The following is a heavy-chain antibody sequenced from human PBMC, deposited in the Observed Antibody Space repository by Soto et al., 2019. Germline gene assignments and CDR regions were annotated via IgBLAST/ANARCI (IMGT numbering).Heavy chain of an antibody. CDR1: GFTINAYG. Sequence: QVQLVESGGGVVQPGTSLRLSCAAPGFTINAYGMHWVRQAPGKGLEWVALIWYDGSDKYYADSVKGRFTISRDNPKNTLYLQMTSLRAEDTAVYYCARSGWDGDNSYYGMDVWGQGTTVTVSS. V-gene: IGHV3-33*01. J-gene: IGHJ6*02. CDR2: IWYDGSDK. CDR3: ARSGWDGDNSYYGMDV. D-gene: IGHD1-26*01.